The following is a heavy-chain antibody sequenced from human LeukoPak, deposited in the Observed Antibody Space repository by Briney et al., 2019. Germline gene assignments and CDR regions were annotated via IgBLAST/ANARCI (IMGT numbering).Heavy chain of an antibody. CDR1: GYTFTSYD. D-gene: IGHD5-12*01. Sequence: AASVKVSCKASGYTFTSYDINWVRQATGQGLEWMGWINPNSGGTNYAQKFQGRVTMTRDTSISTAYMELSRLRSDDTAVYYCARGGRYSGYGNYWGQGTLVTVSS. V-gene: IGHV1-2*02. CDR2: INPNSGGT. J-gene: IGHJ4*02. CDR3: ARGGRYSGYGNY.